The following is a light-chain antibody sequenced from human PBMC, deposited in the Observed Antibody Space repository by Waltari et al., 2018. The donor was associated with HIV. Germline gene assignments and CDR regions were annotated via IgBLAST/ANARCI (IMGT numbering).Light chain of an antibody. J-gene: IGLJ2*01. CDR1: TSTIGSNY. CDR3: VAWDDSLRGVL. Sequence: SVLTQPPSASGTPGQRVTISCSGSTSTIGSNYVFWYQHSPGTAPKLLIHRNNQRPSGVPDRFSGSTSGTSASLAISGLRSEDEADYYCVAWDDSLRGVLFGGGTRVAVL. CDR2: RNN. V-gene: IGLV1-47*01.